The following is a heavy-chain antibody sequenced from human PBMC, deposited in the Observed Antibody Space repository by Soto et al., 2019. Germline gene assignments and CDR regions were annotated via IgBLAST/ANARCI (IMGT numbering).Heavy chain of an antibody. J-gene: IGHJ6*02. Sequence: GESLKISCKGSGYSFTSYWIGWVRQAPGQGLEWMGWINPNSGGTNYAQKFQGWVTMTRDTSISTAYMELSRLRSDDTALYYCAVGQDYGDYYYGMDVWGQGTTVTVSS. CDR3: AVGQDYGDYYYGMDV. CDR1: GYSFTSYW. V-gene: IGHV1-2*04. D-gene: IGHD4-17*01. CDR2: INPNSGGT.